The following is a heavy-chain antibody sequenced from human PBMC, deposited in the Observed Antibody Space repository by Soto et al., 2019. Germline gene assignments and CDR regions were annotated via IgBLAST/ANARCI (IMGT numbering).Heavy chain of an antibody. V-gene: IGHV1-18*01. D-gene: IGHD2-2*01. CDR3: ARDWVEDCSSTSCYVDLDY. CDR1: GYTFTSYG. J-gene: IGHJ4*02. CDR2: ISAYNGNT. Sequence: GASVKVSCKASGYTFTSYGISWVRQAPGQGLEWMGWISAYNGNTNYAQKLQGRVTMTTDTSTSTAYMELRSLRSDDTAVYYCARDWVEDCSSTSCYVDLDYWGQGTLVTVSS.